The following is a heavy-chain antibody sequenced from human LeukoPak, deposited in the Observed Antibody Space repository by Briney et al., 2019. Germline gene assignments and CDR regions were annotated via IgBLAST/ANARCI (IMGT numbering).Heavy chain of an antibody. J-gene: IGHJ4*02. CDR2: IYSGGNT. D-gene: IGHD3-9*01. Sequence: GGSLRLSCAASGFTVSSSYMSWVRQAPGKGLEWVSIIYSGGNTYYADSVKGRLTISRDNAKNSVSLQMNNLRAGDTAIYYCARFLDYNVLTGYSEPLGFDYWGQGTLVTVSS. CDR3: ARFLDYNVLTGYSEPLGFDY. CDR1: GFTVSSSY. V-gene: IGHV3-53*01.